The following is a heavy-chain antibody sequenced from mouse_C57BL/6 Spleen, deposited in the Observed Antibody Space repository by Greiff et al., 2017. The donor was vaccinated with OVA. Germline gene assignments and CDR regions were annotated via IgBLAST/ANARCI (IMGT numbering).Heavy chain of an antibody. CDR2: ISSGGDYI. CDR3: TREENKGAMDY. V-gene: IGHV5-9-1*02. CDR1: GFTFSSYA. J-gene: IGHJ4*01. Sequence: EVMLVESGEGLVKPGGSLKLSCAASGFTFSSYAMSWVRQTPEKRLEWVAYISSGGDYIYYADTVKGRFTISRDNARNTLYLQMSSLKSEDTAMYYCTREENKGAMDYWGQGTSVTVSS.